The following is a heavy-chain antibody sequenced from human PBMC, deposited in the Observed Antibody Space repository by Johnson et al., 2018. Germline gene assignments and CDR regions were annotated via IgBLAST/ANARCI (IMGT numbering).Heavy chain of an antibody. CDR3: GRVLWNYGMDV. J-gene: IGHJ6*02. V-gene: IGHV3-11*01. CDR1: GFTFGDSY. D-gene: IGHD1-1*01. CDR2: ISSSCPPI. Sequence: QVQLVESGGGLVKPGGSXRLSCAASGFTFGDSYMSWIRQAPGKGLELLSYISSSCPPISYADSGKGRVTISRDNAKNSLYLQMNSLRAEDTAVYYCGRVLWNYGMDVWGQGTTVTVSS.